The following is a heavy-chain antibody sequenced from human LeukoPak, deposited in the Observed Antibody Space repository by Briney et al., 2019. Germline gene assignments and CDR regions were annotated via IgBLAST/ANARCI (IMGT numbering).Heavy chain of an antibody. CDR1: GYSISSGYY. CDR3: ARGGYDYYDRDDAFDI. D-gene: IGHD3-22*01. J-gene: IGHJ3*02. CDR2: IYHSGST. V-gene: IGHV4-38-2*02. Sequence: SETLSLTCTVSGYSISSGYYWGWIRPPPGKGLEWIGSIYHSGSTYYNPSLKSRVTISVDTSKNQFSLKLSSVTAADTAVYYCARGGYDYYDRDDAFDIWGQGTMVTVSS.